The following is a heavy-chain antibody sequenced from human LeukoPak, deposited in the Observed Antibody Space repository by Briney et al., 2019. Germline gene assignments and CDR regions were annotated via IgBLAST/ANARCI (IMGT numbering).Heavy chain of an antibody. CDR3: AEARSRWEPNAYYFDY. J-gene: IGHJ4*02. CDR1: GFTFSSYA. V-gene: IGHV3-23*01. D-gene: IGHD1-26*01. CDR2: ISGSGGST. Sequence: GGSLRLSCAASGFTFSSYAMSWVRQAPGKGLEWVSAISGSGGSTYYADSVKGRFTISRDNSKNTLYLQMNSLRAEDTAVYYCAEARSRWEPNAYYFDYWGQGTLVTVSS.